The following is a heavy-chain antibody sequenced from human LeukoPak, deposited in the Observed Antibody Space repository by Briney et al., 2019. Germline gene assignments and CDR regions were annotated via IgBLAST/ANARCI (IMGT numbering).Heavy chain of an antibody. CDR2: MNPNSGNT. Sequence: ASVKVSCKASGYTFTSYDINWVRQATGQGLEWMGWMNPNSGNTGYAQKFQGRVTMTRNTSISTAYMELSSLRSEDTAVYYCARGRVTMVRGVGPNGYWGQGTLVTVSS. J-gene: IGHJ4*02. D-gene: IGHD3-10*01. V-gene: IGHV1-8*01. CDR3: ARGRVTMVRGVGPNGY. CDR1: GYTFTSYD.